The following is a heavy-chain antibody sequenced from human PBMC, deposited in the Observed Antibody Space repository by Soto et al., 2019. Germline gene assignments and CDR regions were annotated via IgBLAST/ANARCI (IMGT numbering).Heavy chain of an antibody. J-gene: IGHJ3*02. V-gene: IGHV1-18*01. Sequence: ASVKVSCKASGYTFTSYGISWVRQAPGQGLEWMGWISAYNGNTNYAQKLQGRVTMTTDTSTSTAYMELRSLRSNDTAGYYCARLRGGPSMPHIWGQGTMVTVSS. CDR3: ARLRGGPSMPHI. D-gene: IGHD2-2*01. CDR1: GYTFTSYG. CDR2: ISAYNGNT.